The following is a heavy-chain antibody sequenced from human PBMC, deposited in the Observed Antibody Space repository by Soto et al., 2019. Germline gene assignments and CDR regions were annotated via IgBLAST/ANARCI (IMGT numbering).Heavy chain of an antibody. Sequence: ASVKVSCKASGYTITSYYMHWVRQAPGQGLEWMGIINPSGGSTGYAQKFQGRATMSRDTSTSTVYMELSSLRSEDTAVYYCAREGVATTSYVWGQGTTVTVSS. D-gene: IGHD5-12*01. V-gene: IGHV1-46*01. CDR2: INPSGGST. CDR1: GYTITSYY. CDR3: AREGVATTSYV. J-gene: IGHJ6*02.